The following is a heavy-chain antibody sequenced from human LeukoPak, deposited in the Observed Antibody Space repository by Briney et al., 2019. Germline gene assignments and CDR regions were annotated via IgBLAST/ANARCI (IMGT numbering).Heavy chain of an antibody. CDR2: ITGSGGST. V-gene: IGHV3-23*01. D-gene: IGHD2-15*01. CDR3: AKLDCSGSSCYQFDC. CDR1: GFTFSNYA. J-gene: IGHJ4*02. Sequence: GGSLRLSCAASGFTFSNYAMSWVRQAPGKGLEWVSGITGSGGSTFYADSVKGRFIISRDNSKNTLYLQMNSLRAEDTAVYYCAKLDCSGSSCYQFDCWGQGTLVTVSS.